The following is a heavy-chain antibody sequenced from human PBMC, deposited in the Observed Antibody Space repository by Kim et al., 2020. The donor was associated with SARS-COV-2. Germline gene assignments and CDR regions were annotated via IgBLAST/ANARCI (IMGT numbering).Heavy chain of an antibody. CDR1: GGSISSSSYY. CDR2: IYYSGST. V-gene: IGHV4-39*01. CDR3: ARASERYFDKWFNWFDP. J-gene: IGHJ5*02. D-gene: IGHD3-9*01. Sequence: SETLSLTCTVSGGSISSSSYYWGWIRQPPGKGLEWIGSIYYSGSTYYNPSLKSRVTISVDTSKNQFSLKLSSVTAADTAVYYCARASERYFDKWFNWFDPWGQGTLVTVSS.